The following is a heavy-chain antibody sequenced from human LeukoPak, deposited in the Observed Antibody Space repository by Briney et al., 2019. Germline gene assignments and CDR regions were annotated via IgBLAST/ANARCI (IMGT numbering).Heavy chain of an antibody. V-gene: IGHV3-23*01. CDR1: GFTFSTYA. CDR3: AKPKDNSLYCFDY. Sequence: GGSLRLSCAASGFTFSTYAMSWVRQAPGKGLEWVSCINGRGVSTYYADSVKGRFTISRDNSKNTLYLQMSSLRADDTAIYYCAKPKDNSLYCFDYWGQGTLVTVSS. D-gene: IGHD1-20*01. J-gene: IGHJ4*02. CDR2: INGRGVST.